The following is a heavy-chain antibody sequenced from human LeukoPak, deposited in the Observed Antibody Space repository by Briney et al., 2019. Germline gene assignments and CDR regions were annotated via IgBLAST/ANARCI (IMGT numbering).Heavy chain of an antibody. CDR2: IYYSGST. D-gene: IGHD2-2*02. CDR1: GGSISSGGYY. Sequence: SETLSLTCTVSGGSISSGGYYWRWIRQHPGKGLEWIGYIYYSGSTYYNPSLKSRVTISVDTSKNQFSLKLSSVTAADTAVYYCASGHCSSTSCYSPDAFDIWGQGTMVTVSS. J-gene: IGHJ3*02. V-gene: IGHV4-31*03. CDR3: ASGHCSSTSCYSPDAFDI.